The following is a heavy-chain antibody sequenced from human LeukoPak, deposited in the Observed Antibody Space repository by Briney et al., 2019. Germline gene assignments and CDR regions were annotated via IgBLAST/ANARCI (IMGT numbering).Heavy chain of an antibody. J-gene: IGHJ3*01. CDR1: GFTFSSYS. V-gene: IGHV3-21*01. D-gene: IGHD1-26*01. CDR3: ASGGLPMEGSYLN. Sequence: GSLRLSCAASGFTFSSYSMNWVRQAPGKGLEWVSSISSSSSYIYYADSVKGRFTISRDNAKNSLYLQMNSLRAEDTAVYYCASGGLPMEGSYLNWGQGTMVTVSS. CDR2: ISSSSSYI.